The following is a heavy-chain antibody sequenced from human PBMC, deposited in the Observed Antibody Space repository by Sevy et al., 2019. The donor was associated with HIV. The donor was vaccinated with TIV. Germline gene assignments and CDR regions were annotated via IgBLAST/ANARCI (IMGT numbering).Heavy chain of an antibody. V-gene: IGHV3-30*04. Sequence: GGSLRLSCAASGLPFSSYAMHWVRQGPGKGLEWVAVISYDARNEAYADSVKGRFTISRDKSKNTLYLQMNSLRAEDTAIYYCAKDVDSTPCRMDVWGQGTTVTVSS. CDR3: AKDVDSTPCRMDV. J-gene: IGHJ6*02. CDR2: ISYDARNE. D-gene: IGHD3-9*01. CDR1: GLPFSSYA.